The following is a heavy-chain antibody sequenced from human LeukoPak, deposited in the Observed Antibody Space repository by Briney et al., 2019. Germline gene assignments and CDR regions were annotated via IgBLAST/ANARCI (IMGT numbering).Heavy chain of an antibody. V-gene: IGHV4-59*01. Sequence: SETLSLTCTVSGGSISSYYWSWIRQPPGKGLEWIGYIYYSGSTNYNPSLKSRVTISVDTSKNQFSLKLSSVTAADTAVYYYARGIVGGPFDYWGQGTLVTVSS. CDR3: ARGIVGGPFDY. CDR2: IYYSGST. J-gene: IGHJ4*02. D-gene: IGHD3-22*01. CDR1: GGSISSYY.